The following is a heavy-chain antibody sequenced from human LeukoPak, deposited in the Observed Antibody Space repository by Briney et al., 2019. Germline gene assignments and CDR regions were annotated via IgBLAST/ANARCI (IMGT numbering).Heavy chain of an antibody. V-gene: IGHV1-3*01. Sequence: ASVKVSCKASGYTFTSYAMHWVRQAPGQRLEWMGWINAGNGNTKYSQKFQGRVTITRDTSASTAYMELSSLRSEDTAVYYCAKGLTYYYDSSGSPTGGDYWGQGTLVTVSS. CDR1: GYTFTSYA. CDR2: INAGNGNT. J-gene: IGHJ4*02. D-gene: IGHD3-22*01. CDR3: AKGLTYYYDSSGSPTGGDY.